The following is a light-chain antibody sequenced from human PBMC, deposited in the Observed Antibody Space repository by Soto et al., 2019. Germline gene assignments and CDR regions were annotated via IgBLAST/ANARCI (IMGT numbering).Light chain of an antibody. J-gene: IGLJ1*01. CDR2: EVS. Sequence: QSALTQPPSASGSPGQSVTISCTGTSSDVGAYNYVSWYQQLPGKAPKLIIYEVSKRPSGVPDRFSGSKSGNTASLTVSGLQAEDAADYYCTSYAGTYSFFYVFGPGTKLTVL. CDR3: TSYAGTYSFFYV. CDR1: SSDVGAYNY. V-gene: IGLV2-8*01.